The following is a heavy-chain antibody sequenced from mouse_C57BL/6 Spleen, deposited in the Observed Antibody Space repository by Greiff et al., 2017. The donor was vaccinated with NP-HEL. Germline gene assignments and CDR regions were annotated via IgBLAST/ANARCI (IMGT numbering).Heavy chain of an antibody. Sequence: EVQLVESGPGLVKPSQSLSLTCSVTGHSITSGYYWNWIRQFPGNKLEWMGYISYDGSNNYNPSLKNRISITRDTSKNQFFLKLNSVTTEDTATYYCASYYDYFDYWGQGTTLTVSS. CDR2: ISYDGSN. D-gene: IGHD2-4*01. CDR1: GHSITSGYY. CDR3: ASYYDYFDY. J-gene: IGHJ2*01. V-gene: IGHV3-6*01.